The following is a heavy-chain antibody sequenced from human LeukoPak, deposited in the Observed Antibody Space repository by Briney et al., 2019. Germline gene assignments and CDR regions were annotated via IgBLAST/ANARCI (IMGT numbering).Heavy chain of an antibody. CDR1: GYSFTSYW. J-gene: IGHJ1*01. CDR3: AMLATVTRAIQH. CDR2: IYPGDSDT. D-gene: IGHD4-17*01. V-gene: IGHV5-51*01. Sequence: GESLKISCKGSGYSFTSYWIGWVRQMPGKGLEWMGIIYPGDSDTRYSPSFQGQVTISADKSTTTTYLQWSSLKASETARYYCAMLATVTRAIQHWGQGTLVTVSS.